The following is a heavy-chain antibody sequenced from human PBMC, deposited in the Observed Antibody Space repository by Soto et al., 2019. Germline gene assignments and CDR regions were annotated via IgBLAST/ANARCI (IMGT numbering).Heavy chain of an antibody. D-gene: IGHD6-19*01. Sequence: VQLVESGGGLVQPGGSLRLSCAASGFTFSSYGMHWVRQAPGKGLEWVAVIWYDGSNKYYADSVKGRFTISRDNSKNTLYLQMNSLRAEDTAVYYCARVLAVAGPFDYWGQGTLVTVSS. J-gene: IGHJ4*02. CDR1: GFTFSSYG. CDR2: IWYDGSNK. V-gene: IGHV3-33*08. CDR3: ARVLAVAGPFDY.